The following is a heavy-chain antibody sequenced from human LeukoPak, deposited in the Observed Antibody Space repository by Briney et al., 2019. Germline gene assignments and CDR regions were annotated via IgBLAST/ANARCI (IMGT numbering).Heavy chain of an antibody. J-gene: IGHJ4*02. Sequence: PGGSLRLSCAASGFTFSSYWMSWVRQVPGKGLEWVANIKQDGSEKYYVDSVKGRFTISRDNAKNSLYLQMNSLRAEDTAVYYCARRAGAYSHPYDYWGQGTLVTVSS. CDR1: GFTFSSYW. CDR2: IKQDGSEK. V-gene: IGHV3-7*03. CDR3: ARRAGAYSHPYDY. D-gene: IGHD4/OR15-4a*01.